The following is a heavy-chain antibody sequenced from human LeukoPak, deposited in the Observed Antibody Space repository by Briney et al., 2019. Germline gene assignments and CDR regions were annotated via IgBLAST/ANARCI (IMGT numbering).Heavy chain of an antibody. CDR1: GFTFSSYA. V-gene: IGHV3-23*01. CDR3: AKVRDLDTVLGRFDN. CDR2: ISGNGGRT. J-gene: IGHJ5*02. D-gene: IGHD5-18*01. Sequence: QSGGSLRLSCAASGFTFSSYAMSWVRQAPGKGLEWVSVISGNGGRTYYADSVKGRFTIPRHNSKNTLYLQMNSLRAEDTAVYYYAKVRDLDTVLGRFDNWGQGTLVTVSS.